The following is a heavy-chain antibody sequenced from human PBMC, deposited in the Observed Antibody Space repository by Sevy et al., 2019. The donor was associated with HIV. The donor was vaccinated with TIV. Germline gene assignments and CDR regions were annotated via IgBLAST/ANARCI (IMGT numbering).Heavy chain of an antibody. D-gene: IGHD2-15*01. CDR1: EFTFSSYA. J-gene: IGHJ3*02. V-gene: IGHV3-23*01. Sequence: GGSLRLSCAASEFTFSSYAMSWVRQAPGKGLEWVSAISGSGGSTYYADSVKGRFTISRDNSKNTLYQQMNSLRAEDTAVYYCAKVLPKGGAFDIWGQGTMVTVSS. CDR3: AKVLPKGGAFDI. CDR2: ISGSGGST.